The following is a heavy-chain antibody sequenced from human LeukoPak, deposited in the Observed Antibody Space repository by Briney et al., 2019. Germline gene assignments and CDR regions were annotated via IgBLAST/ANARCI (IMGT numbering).Heavy chain of an antibody. J-gene: IGHJ2*01. CDR1: GYSISSGYY. Sequence: SETLSLTCTVSGYSISSGYYWGWIRQPPGKGLEWIGSIYHSGSTYYNPSLKSRVTISVDTSKNQFSLKLSSVTAADTAVYYCARVLNWYFDFWGRGTLVTVSS. CDR2: IYHSGST. V-gene: IGHV4-38-2*02. CDR3: ARVLNWYFDF.